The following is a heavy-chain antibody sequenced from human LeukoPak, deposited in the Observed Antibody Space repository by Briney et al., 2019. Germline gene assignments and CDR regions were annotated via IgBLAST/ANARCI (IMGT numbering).Heavy chain of an antibody. Sequence: SVKVSCKASGGTFSSYAISWVRQAPGQGLEWMGGIIPIFGTANYAQKFQGRVTITRDTSASTAYMELSSLRSEDTAVYYCARGSHYDSSGYYYANDAFDIWGQGTMVTVSS. D-gene: IGHD3-22*01. CDR2: IIPIFGTA. J-gene: IGHJ3*02. CDR3: ARGSHYDSSGYYYANDAFDI. V-gene: IGHV1-69*05. CDR1: GGTFSSYA.